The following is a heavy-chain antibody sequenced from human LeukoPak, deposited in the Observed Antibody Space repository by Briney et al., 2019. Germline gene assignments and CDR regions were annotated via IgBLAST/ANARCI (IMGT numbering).Heavy chain of an antibody. CDR2: INPDSGGS. V-gene: IGHV1-2*02. CDR1: GYTFSAF. D-gene: IGHD1-14*01. J-gene: IGHJ4*02. Sequence: ASVKVSCKTSGYTFSAFLHWVRQAPGQGPEWMGWINPDSGGSEYGQKFQGRVTFTSDTSSTTIYMEVRSLKSDDTAVYYCARDMTGGIWARATSFDHWGQGTLVTVSS. CDR3: ARDMTGGIWARATSFDH.